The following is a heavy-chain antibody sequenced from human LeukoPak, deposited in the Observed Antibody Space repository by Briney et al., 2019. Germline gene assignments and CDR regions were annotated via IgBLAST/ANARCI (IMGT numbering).Heavy chain of an antibody. J-gene: IGHJ1*01. CDR1: GGSISSSSYY. D-gene: IGHD1-26*01. V-gene: IGHV4-39*01. CDR3: ARHGVGAKRFVAEYFQH. CDR2: IYYSGST. Sequence: SETLSLTCTVSGGSISSSSYYWGWIRQPPGKGLEWIGSIYYSGSTYYNPSLKSRVTISVDTSKNQFSLKLSSVTAADTAVYYCARHGVGAKRFVAEYFQHWGQGTLVTVTS.